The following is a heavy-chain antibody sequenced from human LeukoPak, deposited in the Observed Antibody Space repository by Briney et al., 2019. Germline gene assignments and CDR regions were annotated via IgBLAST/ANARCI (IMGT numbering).Heavy chain of an antibody. CDR2: INPNSGGT. Sequence: ASVKVSCKASGYTFTGYYMHWVRQAPGQGLEWMGWINPNSGGTNYAQKFQGRVTMTRDTSISTAYMELSRLRSDDTAVYYCARVLVEMATIDYWGQGTLVTVSS. V-gene: IGHV1-2*02. J-gene: IGHJ4*02. CDR3: ARVLVEMATIDY. CDR1: GYTFTGYY. D-gene: IGHD5-24*01.